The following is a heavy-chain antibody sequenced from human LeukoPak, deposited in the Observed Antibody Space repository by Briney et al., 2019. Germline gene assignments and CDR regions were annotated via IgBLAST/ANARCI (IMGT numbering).Heavy chain of an antibody. J-gene: IGHJ6*03. CDR1: GYTFTGYY. D-gene: IGHD7-27*01. CDR3: ARAPMIQLTGEGYMDV. V-gene: IGHV1-2*02. CDR2: INPNSGGT. Sequence: ASVKVSCKASGYTFTGYYMHWVRQAPGQGLEWMGWINPNSGGTNYAQKFQGRATMTRDTSISTAYMELSSLRSEDTAVYYCARAPMIQLTGEGYMDVWGKGTTVTVSS.